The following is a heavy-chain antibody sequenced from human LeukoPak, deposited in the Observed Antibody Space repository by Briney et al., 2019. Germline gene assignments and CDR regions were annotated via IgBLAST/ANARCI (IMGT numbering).Heavy chain of an antibody. Sequence: GGSLRLSCAASGFTFSSYAMSWVRQAPGKGLEWVSAISGSGGSTYYADSVKGRFTIPRDNSKNTLYLQMNSLRAEDTAVYYCAKTRITMIVVVTPAPIDYWGQGTLVTVSS. CDR2: ISGSGGST. V-gene: IGHV3-23*01. D-gene: IGHD3-22*01. CDR3: AKTRITMIVVVTPAPIDY. J-gene: IGHJ4*02. CDR1: GFTFSSYA.